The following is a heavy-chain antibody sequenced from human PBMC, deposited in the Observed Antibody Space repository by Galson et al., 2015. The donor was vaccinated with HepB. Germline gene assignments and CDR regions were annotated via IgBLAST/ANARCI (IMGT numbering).Heavy chain of an antibody. CDR3: ARDLSGVDYYYYGMDV. Sequence: SVKVSRKASGYTFTSYAMNWVRQAPGQGLEWMGWINTNTGNPTYAQGFTGRFVFSLDTSVSTAYLQISSLKAEDTAVYYCARDLSGVDYYYYGMDVWGQGTTVTVSS. V-gene: IGHV7-4-1*02. CDR2: INTNTGNP. D-gene: IGHD2-8*01. CDR1: GYTFTSYA. J-gene: IGHJ6*02.